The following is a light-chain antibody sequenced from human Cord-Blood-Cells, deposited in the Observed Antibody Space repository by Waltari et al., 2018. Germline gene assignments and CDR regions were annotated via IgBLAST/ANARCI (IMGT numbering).Light chain of an antibody. V-gene: IGLV2-23*01. CDR2: EGS. J-gene: IGLJ3*02. CDR1: RSDVGSYNL. CDR3: CSYAGSSTYWV. Sequence: QSALTQPASVSGSPGQSITISCTATRSDVGSYNLVSWYQQHPGKAPKLMIYEGSKRPSGVSNRFSGSKSGNTASLTISGLQAEDEADYYCCSYAGSSTYWVFGGGTKLTVL.